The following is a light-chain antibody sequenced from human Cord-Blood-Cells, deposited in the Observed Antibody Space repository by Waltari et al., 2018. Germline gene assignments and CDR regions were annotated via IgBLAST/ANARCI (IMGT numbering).Light chain of an antibody. J-gene: IGLJ1*01. V-gene: IGLV2-14*01. Sequence: QSALPQPASVSGSPGQSITISCTGTSSAVGCYNYVSWYQQHPGKAPKLMIYEVSNRPSGVSNRFSGSKSGNTASLTISGLQAEDEADYYCSSYTSSSTYVFGTGTKVTVL. CDR3: SSYTSSSTYV. CDR1: SSAVGCYNY. CDR2: EVS.